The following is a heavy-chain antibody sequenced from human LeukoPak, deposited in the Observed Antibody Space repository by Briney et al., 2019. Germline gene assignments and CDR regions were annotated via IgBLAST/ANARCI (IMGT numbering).Heavy chain of an antibody. Sequence: ASVKVSCKASGYTFTSYYMHWVRQAPGQGLEWMGIINPSGGSTSYAQKFHVRVTMTRDMSTSTVYMELRSLRSEDTAVYYCARESKLQDFDYWGQGTLVTVSS. CDR3: ARESKLQDFDY. J-gene: IGHJ4*02. CDR1: GYTFTSYY. CDR2: INPSGGST. V-gene: IGHV1-46*01. D-gene: IGHD4-11*01.